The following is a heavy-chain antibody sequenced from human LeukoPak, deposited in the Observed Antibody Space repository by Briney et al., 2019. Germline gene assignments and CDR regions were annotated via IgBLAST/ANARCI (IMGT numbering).Heavy chain of an antibody. Sequence: ASVKVSCKASGGTFSSYAISWVRQAPGQGLEWMGWINPNSGGTNYAQKFQGRVTMTRDTSISTAYMELSRLRSDDTAVYYCARVYSSGWQDFDYWGQGTLVTVSS. V-gene: IGHV1-2*02. J-gene: IGHJ4*02. CDR3: ARVYSSGWQDFDY. D-gene: IGHD6-19*01. CDR1: GGTFSSYA. CDR2: INPNSGGT.